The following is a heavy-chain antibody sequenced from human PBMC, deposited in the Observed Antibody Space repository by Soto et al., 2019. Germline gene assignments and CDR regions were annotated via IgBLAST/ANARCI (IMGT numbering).Heavy chain of an antibody. CDR3: ARARKIAPAGPDALGI. Sequence: GASVIFPLNASGYTFTSYYMHWVRQAPGQVLDCIGIINPSGGSTSYAQKFQGRVTMTRDTSKSTVYMELSSLRSEDTAVYYCARARKIAPAGPDALGIWGQRTIVTISS. D-gene: IGHD6-13*01. CDR2: INPSGGST. J-gene: IGHJ3*02. V-gene: IGHV1-46*03. CDR1: GYTFTSYY.